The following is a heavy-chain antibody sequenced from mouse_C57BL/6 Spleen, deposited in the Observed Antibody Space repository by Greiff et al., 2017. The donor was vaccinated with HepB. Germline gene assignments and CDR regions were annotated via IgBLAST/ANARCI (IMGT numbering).Heavy chain of an antibody. J-gene: IGHJ4*01. V-gene: IGHV1-85*01. Sequence: VKLQQSGPELVKPGASVKLSCKASGYTFTSYDINWVKQRPGQGLEWIGWIYPRDGSTKYNEKFKGKATLTVDTSSSTAYMELHSLTSEDSAVYFCSRRHYYGSSYYAMDYWGQGTSVTVSS. D-gene: IGHD1-1*01. CDR1: GYTFTSYD. CDR3: SRRHYYGSSYYAMDY. CDR2: IYPRDGST.